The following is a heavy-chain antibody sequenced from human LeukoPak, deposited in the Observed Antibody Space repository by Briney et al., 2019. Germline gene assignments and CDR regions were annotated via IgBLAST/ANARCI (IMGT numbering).Heavy chain of an antibody. J-gene: IGHJ4*02. Sequence: GGSLRLSCAASGFTFSSYGMHWVRQAPGKGLEWVAVISYDGSNKYYADSVKGRFTIFRDNSKNTLYLQMNSLRAEDTAVYYCAKGGYSYGYYYFDYWGQGTLVTVSS. CDR3: AKGGYSYGYYYFDY. V-gene: IGHV3-30*18. D-gene: IGHD5-18*01. CDR1: GFTFSSYG. CDR2: ISYDGSNK.